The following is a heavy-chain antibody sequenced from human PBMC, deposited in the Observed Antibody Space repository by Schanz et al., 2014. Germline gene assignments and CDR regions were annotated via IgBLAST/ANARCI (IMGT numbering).Heavy chain of an antibody. J-gene: IGHJ6*02. V-gene: IGHV3-11*06. CDR1: GFTFSDYY. CDR2: ISSSSSYT. Sequence: QVQLVESGGGLVKPGGSLRLSCVASGFTFSDYYMSWIRQAPGKGLEWVSYISSSSSYTNYADSVKGRFTISRDNAKNSLYLQMNSLRAEDTAVYYCARSYSSGWYPYYYGMDVWGQETTVTVSS. CDR3: ARSYSSGWYPYYYGMDV. D-gene: IGHD6-19*01.